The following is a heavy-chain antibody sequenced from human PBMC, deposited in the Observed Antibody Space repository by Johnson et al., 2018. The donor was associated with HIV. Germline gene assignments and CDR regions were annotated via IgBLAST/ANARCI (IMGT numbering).Heavy chain of an antibody. D-gene: IGHD3-10*01. CDR3: YCTEHFGAGSESKGTFDA. CDR1: GFTFSSYA. V-gene: IGHV3-30*04. Sequence: HVQLVESGGGVVQPGRSLRLSCAASGFTFSSYAMHWVRQAPGKGLEWVAVISYDGSNKYYADSVKGRFTISRDNSKNTLYLQMTSLRQDDTAVYSCYCTEHFGAGSESKGTFDAWGQGTMVTVSS. J-gene: IGHJ3*01. CDR2: ISYDGSNK.